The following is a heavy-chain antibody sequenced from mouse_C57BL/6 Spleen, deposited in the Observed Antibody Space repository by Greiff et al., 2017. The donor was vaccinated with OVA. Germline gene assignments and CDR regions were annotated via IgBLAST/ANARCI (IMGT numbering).Heavy chain of an antibody. J-gene: IGHJ3*01. D-gene: IGHD3-2*02. Sequence: QVQLQQSGPELVKPRASVKISCKASGYAFSSSWMNWVKQGPGRGLEWIGRIYPGDGDTNYNGKFKGKATLTADKSSSTAYMQLSSLTSEDSAVYFCARGGPDSSGWFAYWGQGTLVTVSA. CDR3: ARGGPDSSGWFAY. V-gene: IGHV1-82*01. CDR2: IYPGDGDT. CDR1: GYAFSSSW.